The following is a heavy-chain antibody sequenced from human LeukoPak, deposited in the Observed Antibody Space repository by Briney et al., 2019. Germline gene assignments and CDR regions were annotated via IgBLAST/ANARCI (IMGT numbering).Heavy chain of an antibody. CDR2: ISWNSGLI. V-gene: IGHV3-9*01. CDR3: AKDPTLYGGF. CDR1: GFTFGDSA. J-gene: IGHJ4*02. Sequence: GGSLRLSCAASGFTFGDSAMHWVRQPPGKGLEWVSGISWNSGLIGYADSVKGRFTISRDNAKNSLYLQMNSLRPEDTAFYYCAKDPTLYGGFWGQGTLVTVSS. D-gene: IGHD5-12*01.